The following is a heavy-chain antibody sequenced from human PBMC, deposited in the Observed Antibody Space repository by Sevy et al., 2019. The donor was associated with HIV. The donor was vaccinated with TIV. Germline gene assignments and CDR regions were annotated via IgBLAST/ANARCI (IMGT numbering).Heavy chain of an antibody. CDR2: INSDGSST. D-gene: IGHD3-22*01. V-gene: IGHV3-74*01. J-gene: IGHJ4*02. CDR1: GITLTPYW. CDR3: SRGLYYYDMRGHQEPGDY. Sequence: GGSLRLSCAASGITLTPYWMHWVRQAPGKGLVWVSRINSDGSSTSYAESVKGRFTISRDNGKSTLYLQMKSLRVEDTAVYFCSRGLYYYDMRGHQEPGDYWGQGVLVTVSS.